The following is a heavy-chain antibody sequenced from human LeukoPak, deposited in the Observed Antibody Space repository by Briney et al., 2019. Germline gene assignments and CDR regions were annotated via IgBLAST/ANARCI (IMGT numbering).Heavy chain of an antibody. Sequence: SVKVSCKTSGGTFLNYAISWVRQAPGQGLEWMGRIIPILGIANYAQKFQARVTLTADKSTSTAYMELSSLRSDDTAVYYCARASQDDYGSGSYYRGGDAFDIWGQGTMVTVSS. J-gene: IGHJ3*02. D-gene: IGHD3-10*01. CDR1: GGTFLNYA. V-gene: IGHV1-69*04. CDR2: IIPILGIA. CDR3: ARASQDDYGSGSYYRGGDAFDI.